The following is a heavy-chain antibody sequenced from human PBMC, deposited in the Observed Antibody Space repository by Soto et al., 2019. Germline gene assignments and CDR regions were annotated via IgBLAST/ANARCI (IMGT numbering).Heavy chain of an antibody. D-gene: IGHD3-22*01. CDR3: ARDFSAKNYYDSSGYSDP. Sequence: GASVKVSCKASGYTFTGYYMHWVRQAPGQGLEWMGWINPNSGGTNYAQKFQGWVTMTRDTSISTAYMELSRLRSDDTAVYYCARDFSAKNYYDSSGYSDPWGQGPLVTVSS. V-gene: IGHV1-2*04. J-gene: IGHJ5*02. CDR2: INPNSGGT. CDR1: GYTFTGYY.